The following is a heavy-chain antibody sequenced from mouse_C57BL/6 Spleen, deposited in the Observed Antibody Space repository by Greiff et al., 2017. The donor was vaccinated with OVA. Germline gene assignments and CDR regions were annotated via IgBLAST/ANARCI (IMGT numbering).Heavy chain of an antibody. CDR1: GFSLTSYA. V-gene: IGHV2-9-1*01. J-gene: IGHJ1*03. CDR3: ARKDYYGSFWYFDV. CDR2: IWTGGGT. D-gene: IGHD1-1*01. Sequence: VKVVESGPGLVAPSQSLSITCTVSGFSLTSYAISWVRQPPGKGLEWLGVIWTGGGTNYNSALKSRLSISKDNSKSQVFLKMNSLQTDDTARYYCARKDYYGSFWYFDVWGTGTTVTVSS.